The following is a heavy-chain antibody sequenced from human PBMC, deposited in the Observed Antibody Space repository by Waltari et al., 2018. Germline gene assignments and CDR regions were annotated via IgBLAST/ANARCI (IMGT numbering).Heavy chain of an antibody. D-gene: IGHD3-16*01. Sequence: EVQVVQSGAAVRKPGTTVKISCKVSGYTFNDYYIHWIQQAPGKGLDWMGLIDPHDGETIYAEKFQGRVTITADRSTDTGYMELRSLRSEDTAVYYCETDGGDSERVFDMWGQGTMVTVSS. CDR2: IDPHDGET. CDR1: GYTFNDYY. V-gene: IGHV1-69-2*01. J-gene: IGHJ3*02. CDR3: ETDGGDSERVFDM.